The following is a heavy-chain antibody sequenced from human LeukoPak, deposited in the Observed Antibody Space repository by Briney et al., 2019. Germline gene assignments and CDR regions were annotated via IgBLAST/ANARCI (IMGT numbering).Heavy chain of an antibody. J-gene: IGHJ6*02. Sequence: SETLSLTCTVPGGSISSYYWSWIRQPPGKGLETIGYIYYSGRANYDPSLKSRVTISVDTSKNQFSLKLSSVTAADTAVYYCARSSELLVVPAAMWYYYGMDVWGQGTTVTVSS. D-gene: IGHD2-2*01. CDR1: GGSISSYY. CDR2: IYYSGRA. CDR3: ARSSELLVVPAAMWYYYGMDV. V-gene: IGHV4-59*08.